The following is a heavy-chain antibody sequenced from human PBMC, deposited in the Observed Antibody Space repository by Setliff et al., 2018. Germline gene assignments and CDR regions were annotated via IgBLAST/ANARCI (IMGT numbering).Heavy chain of an antibody. CDR2: IYSNENT. D-gene: IGHD3-22*01. CDR3: AKDPHYDPTYSLPGHGFNI. V-gene: IGHV4-4*07. J-gene: IGHJ3*02. CDR1: GGSISSYF. Sequence: SETLSLTCSVSGGSISSYFWNWVRQPAGKGLEWIGRIYSNENTNYNPFLKSRVTMSIDTSKNQFSLRLRSATAADTAMYYCAKDPHYDPTYSLPGHGFNIWGPGTMVTVSS.